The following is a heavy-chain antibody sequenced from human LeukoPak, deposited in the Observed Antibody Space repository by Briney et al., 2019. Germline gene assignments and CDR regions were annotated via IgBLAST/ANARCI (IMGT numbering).Heavy chain of an antibody. V-gene: IGHV3-23*01. CDR1: GFTFSSYA. J-gene: IGHJ6*02. CDR2: ISGSGGST. D-gene: IGHD6-13*01. CDR3: AKAYSSSWYGPDYYYYYGMDV. Sequence: GGSLRLSCAASGFTFSSYAMSWVRQAPGKGLEWVSAISGSGGSTYYADSVKGRFTISRDNAKNSLYLQMNSLRAEDTALYYCAKAYSSSWYGPDYYYYYGMDVWGQGTTVTVSS.